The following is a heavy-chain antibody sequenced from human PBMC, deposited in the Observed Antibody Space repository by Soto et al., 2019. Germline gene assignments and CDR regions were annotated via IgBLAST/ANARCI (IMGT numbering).Heavy chain of an antibody. Sequence: QVQLVESGGGMVQPGRSLRLSCAASGFTFSSFGMTWVRQAPGKGLEWVAVIWNDGGNKYYADSVKGRFTISRDNSKNTLYLQMSSLGAEDTAVYYCARWVTGQYFDYWGQGTLVTVSS. J-gene: IGHJ4*02. D-gene: IGHD2-21*02. CDR1: GFTFSSFG. CDR3: ARWVTGQYFDY. CDR2: IWNDGGNK. V-gene: IGHV3-33*01.